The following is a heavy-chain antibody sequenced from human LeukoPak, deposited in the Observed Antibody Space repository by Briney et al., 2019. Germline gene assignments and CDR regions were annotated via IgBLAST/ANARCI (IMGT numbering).Heavy chain of an antibody. CDR1: GFTFNSYS. J-gene: IGHJ4*02. D-gene: IGHD3-3*01. Sequence: GGSLRLSCAASGFTFNSYSMNWVRQTPGKGLEWVSYISSSSSTIYYADSVKGRFTISRDNAKNSLYLQMNSLRAEDTAVYYCARAPTISAGNWGQGTLVTVSS. V-gene: IGHV3-48*01. CDR3: ARAPTISAGN. CDR2: ISSSSSTI.